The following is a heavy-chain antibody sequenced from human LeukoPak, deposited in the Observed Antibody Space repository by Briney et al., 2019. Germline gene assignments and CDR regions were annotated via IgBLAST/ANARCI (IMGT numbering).Heavy chain of an antibody. V-gene: IGHV5-51*01. CDR1: GYSFTNNW. D-gene: IGHD2-15*01. J-gene: IGHJ5*02. Sequence: GESLKISCKGSGYSFTNNWIGWVRQMPGKGLEWMGITYPGDSNTRYSPSFQGQVTISADKSISSAYLQWSSLKASDTAMYYCVRSPACSSGTCYPNWFDPWGQGTLVTVSS. CDR3: VRSPACSSGTCYPNWFDP. CDR2: TYPGDSNT.